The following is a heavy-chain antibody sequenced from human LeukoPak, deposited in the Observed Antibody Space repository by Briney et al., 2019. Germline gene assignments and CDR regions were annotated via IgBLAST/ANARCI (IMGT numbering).Heavy chain of an antibody. Sequence: SETLSLTCAVSGGSISSSNWWSWGRPPPGKGLEWIGEIYHSGSTNYNPSLKRRVTISVDKSKNQFSLKLSSVTAADTAVYYCARDAFGYSSSWYEVDYWGQGTLVTVSS. CDR2: IYHSGST. D-gene: IGHD6-13*01. V-gene: IGHV4-4*02. J-gene: IGHJ4*02. CDR1: GGSISSSNW. CDR3: ARDAFGYSSSWYEVDY.